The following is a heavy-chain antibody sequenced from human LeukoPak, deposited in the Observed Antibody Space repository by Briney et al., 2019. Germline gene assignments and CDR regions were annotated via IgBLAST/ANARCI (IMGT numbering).Heavy chain of an antibody. CDR1: GFTFSTSA. V-gene: IGHV3-21*01. CDR3: ARDPLRYLRVGHYDY. CDR2: IDYDSSHI. J-gene: IGHJ4*02. Sequence: GGSLRLSCAASGFTFSTSAMNWVRQVPGKGLEWVSSIDYDSSHIYYAASVRGRFTISRDNARNSVYLQMNSLRGEDTAVYYCARDPLRYLRVGHYDYWGQGTLVAVSS. D-gene: IGHD3-9*01.